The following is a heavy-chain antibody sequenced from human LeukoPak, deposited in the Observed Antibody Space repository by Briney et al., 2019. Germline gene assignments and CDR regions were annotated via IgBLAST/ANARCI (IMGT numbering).Heavy chain of an antibody. CDR3: ARLRSDIAVAGWYFDL. CDR1: GFTFNSYP. D-gene: IGHD6-19*01. CDR2: IWYDGSNK. V-gene: IGHV3-33*01. Sequence: GGSLRLSCAVSGFTFNSYPMHWVRQAPGKGLEWVAVIWYDGSNKYYPDSVKGRFTVSRDDSKNTLYLQMNSLRAGDTAVYYCARLRSDIAVAGWYFDLWGRGTLVTVSS. J-gene: IGHJ2*01.